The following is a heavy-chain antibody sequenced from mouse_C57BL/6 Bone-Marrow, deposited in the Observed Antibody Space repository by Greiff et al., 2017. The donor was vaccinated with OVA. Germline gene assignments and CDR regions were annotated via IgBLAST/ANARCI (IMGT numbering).Heavy chain of an antibody. CDR2: IWRGGST. D-gene: IGHD1-1*01. CDR1: GFSLTSYG. Sequence: KQSGPGLVQPSQSLSITCTVSGFSLTSYGVHWVRQSPGKGLEWLGVIWRGGSTDYNAAFMSRLSITKDTSKSQVFFKMNSLQADDTAIYYSVVEEYYYAMDYGGQGTSVTVSS. CDR3: VVEEYYYAMDY. V-gene: IGHV2-5*01. J-gene: IGHJ4*01.